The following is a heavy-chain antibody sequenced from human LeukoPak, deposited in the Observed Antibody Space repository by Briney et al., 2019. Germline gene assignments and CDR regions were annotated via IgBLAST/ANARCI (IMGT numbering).Heavy chain of an antibody. J-gene: IGHJ5*02. CDR2: INHSGST. CDR3: ARHAIVVVPADKRYNWFDP. V-gene: IGHV4-39*01. D-gene: IGHD2-2*01. CDR1: GGSISSSSHY. Sequence: SETLSLTCTVSGGSISSSSHYWSWIRQPPGKGLEWIGEINHSGSTNYNPSLKSRVTISVDTSKNQFSLKLSSVTAADTAVYYCARHAIVVVPADKRYNWFDPWGQGTLVTVSS.